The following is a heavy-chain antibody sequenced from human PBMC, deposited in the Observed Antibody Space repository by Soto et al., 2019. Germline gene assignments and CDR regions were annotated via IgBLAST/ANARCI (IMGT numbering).Heavy chain of an antibody. CDR1: GFTFSSYA. CDR2: ISYDGSNK. CDR3: SRDQEVAGTPQEAYYYYGMDV. Sequence: GGSLRLSCAASGFTFSSYAMHWVRQAPGKGLEWVAVISYDGSNKYYADSVKGRFTISRDNSKNTLYLQMNSLRAEDTAVYYWSRDQEVAGTPQEAYYYYGMDVWGQGTTVTVSS. V-gene: IGHV3-30-3*01. J-gene: IGHJ6*02. D-gene: IGHD6-19*01.